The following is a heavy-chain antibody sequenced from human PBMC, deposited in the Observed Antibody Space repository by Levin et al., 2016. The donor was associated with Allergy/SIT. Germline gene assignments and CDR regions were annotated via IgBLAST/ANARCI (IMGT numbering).Heavy chain of an antibody. D-gene: IGHD3-10*01. CDR1: GGSVSTGSYY. CDR3: ASISPYYGTDY. Sequence: GSLRLSCTVSGGSVSTGSYYWSWIRQPPGKGLEWIGYIYYSGSTNYNPSLKSRVTISVDTSKNQFSLKLSSVTAADTAVYYCASISPYYGTDYWGQGTLVTVSS. J-gene: IGHJ4*02. CDR2: IYYSGST. V-gene: IGHV4-61*01.